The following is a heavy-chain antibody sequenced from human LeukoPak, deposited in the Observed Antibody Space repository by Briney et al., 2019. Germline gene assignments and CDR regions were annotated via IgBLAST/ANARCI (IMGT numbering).Heavy chain of an antibody. J-gene: IGHJ4*02. CDR2: ISYDGSNK. CDR3: ARDLRLSSGYSDY. D-gene: IGHD3-22*01. CDR1: GFTFSSYA. V-gene: IGHV3-30*01. Sequence: GGSLRLSCAASGFTFSSYAMHWVRQAPGKGLERVAVISYDGSNKYYADSVKGRFTISRDNSKNTLYLQMNSLRAEDTAVYYCARDLRLSSGYSDYWGQGTLVTVSS.